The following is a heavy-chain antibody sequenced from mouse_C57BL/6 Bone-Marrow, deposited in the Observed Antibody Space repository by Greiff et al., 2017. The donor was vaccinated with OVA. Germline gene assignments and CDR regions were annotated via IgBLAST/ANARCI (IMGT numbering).Heavy chain of an antibody. Sequence: VQLQQSGAELAKPGASVKLSCKASGYTFTSYGISWVKQRPGQGLEWIGEIYPSSGNTYYNEKFKGKATLTADKSSSTAYMVLRSLTSEDSAVEFWGRTDCYFFDYWGQGTTLTVSS. CDR1: GYTFTSYG. CDR3: GRTDCYFFDY. V-gene: IGHV1-81*01. J-gene: IGHJ2*01. CDR2: IYPSSGNT.